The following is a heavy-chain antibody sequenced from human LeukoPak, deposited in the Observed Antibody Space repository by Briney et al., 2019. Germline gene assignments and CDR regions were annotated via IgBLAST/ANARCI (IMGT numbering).Heavy chain of an antibody. V-gene: IGHV4-39*07. CDR3: ARDRRLPGWFDP. CDR1: GVSISNTVYY. Sequence: SETLSLTCTVSGVSISNTVYYWGWIRQAPGKGLEWIGTSFDGGNSYYNPSLKSRVTMSVDGSKNQFSLKLSSVTAADTAVYYCARDRRLPGWFDPWGQGTLVTVSS. J-gene: IGHJ5*02. CDR2: SFDGGNS. D-gene: IGHD2-2*01.